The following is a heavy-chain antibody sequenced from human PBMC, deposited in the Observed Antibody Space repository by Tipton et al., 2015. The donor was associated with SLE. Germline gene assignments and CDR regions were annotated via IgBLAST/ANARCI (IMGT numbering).Heavy chain of an antibody. J-gene: IGHJ3*02. CDR1: GVSISTNSHY. CDR3: ARHMRQLVRDASDI. CDR2: FSSGRNT. Sequence: PGLVKPSETLSLTCTVSGVSISTNSHYWGWIRQPPGKGLEWIGSFSSGRNTYLNASLKSRVTISVDTSKNQLSLKLHSVTAADTAVYYCARHMRQLVRDASDIWGQGTMVTVSS. V-gene: IGHV4-39*07. D-gene: IGHD6-6*01.